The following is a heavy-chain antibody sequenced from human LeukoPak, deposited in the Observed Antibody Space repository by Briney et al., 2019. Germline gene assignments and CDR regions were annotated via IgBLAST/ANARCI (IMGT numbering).Heavy chain of an antibody. D-gene: IGHD6-6*01. CDR1: GGSISSGDYY. V-gene: IGHV4-30-4*08. CDR3: ARADDDSSPRGYYYYYMDV. Sequence: SETLSLTCTVSGGSISSGDYYWSWIRQPPGKGLEWIGYIYYSGSTYYNPSLKSRVTISVDTSKNQFSLKLSSVTAADTAVYYCARADDDSSPRGYYYYYMDVWGKGTTVTVSS. J-gene: IGHJ6*03. CDR2: IYYSGST.